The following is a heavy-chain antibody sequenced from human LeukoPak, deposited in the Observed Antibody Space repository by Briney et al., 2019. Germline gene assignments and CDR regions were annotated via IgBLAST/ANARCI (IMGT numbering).Heavy chain of an antibody. CDR3: TRGNHCGSTSCALDY. V-gene: IGHV5-51*01. CDR2: IYPGDFDT. D-gene: IGHD2-2*01. CDR1: GYSFASYW. J-gene: IGHJ4*02. Sequence: GESLKISCGGSGYSFASYWIGWVRQMPGKGLEWMGIIYPGDFDTRYSPSFQGQVTISADKSIATAYLQWSSLKASDTAMYYCTRGNHCGSTSCALDYWGQGTLVTVSS.